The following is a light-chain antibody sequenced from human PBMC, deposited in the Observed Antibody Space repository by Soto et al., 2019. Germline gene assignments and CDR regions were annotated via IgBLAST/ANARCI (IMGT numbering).Light chain of an antibody. CDR1: QGINIF. J-gene: IGKJ2*01. Sequence: DIQLTQSPSFLSASVGDIVTITFRVSQGINIFLAWFQQKPGKAPNLLISAASTLQSGVTSRFSGSGSETEFTLTITSLQPEASATYYGQRRNSYPRTFGQGTKVEIK. CDR3: QRRNSYPRT. V-gene: IGKV1-9*01. CDR2: AAS.